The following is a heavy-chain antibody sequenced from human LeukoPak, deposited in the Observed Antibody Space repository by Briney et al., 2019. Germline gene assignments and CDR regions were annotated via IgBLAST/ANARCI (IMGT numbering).Heavy chain of an antibody. J-gene: IGHJ4*02. CDR2: IIPILGIA. D-gene: IGHD3-3*01. V-gene: IGHV1-69*04. CDR3: AREREWPMAPLFDY. Sequence: GASVKVSCKASGGTFSSYAISWVRQAPGQGLEWMGRIIPILGIANYAQKFQGRVTITADKSTSTAYMELSSLRSEDTAVYYCAREREWPMAPLFDYWGQGTLVTVSS. CDR1: GGTFSSYA.